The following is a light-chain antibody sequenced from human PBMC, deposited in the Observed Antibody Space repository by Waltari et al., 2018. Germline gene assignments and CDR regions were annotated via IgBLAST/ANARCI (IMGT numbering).Light chain of an antibody. CDR1: QSIRTL. V-gene: IGKV1-5*03. CDR2: QAS. CDR3: QQYESYSWT. Sequence: DIQMTQSPSTVSASVGDRVTITCRASQSIRTLLAWYQQKPGKAPKLLIYQASTLQTGVPSRFSGSGSDTEFTLTISGLQPGDFATYYCQQYESYSWTFGQGTKVEV. J-gene: IGKJ1*01.